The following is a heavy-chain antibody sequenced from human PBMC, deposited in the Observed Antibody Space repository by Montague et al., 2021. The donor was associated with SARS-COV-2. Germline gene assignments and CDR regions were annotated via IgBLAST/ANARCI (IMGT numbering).Heavy chain of an antibody. CDR2: IYYSGST. D-gene: IGHD3-9*01. CDR3: ARHVYDILSGYYTYWYFDL. V-gene: IGHV4-39*01. Sequence: SETLSLTCTVSGGSISNSSYYWGWIRQPPGKGLEWIGSIYYSGSTYYNPSLKSRVTISVDTSKNQFSLQLSSVTAADTAVYYCARHVYDILSGYYTYWYFDLWGRSTRVTVS. J-gene: IGHJ2*01. CDR1: GGSISNSSYY.